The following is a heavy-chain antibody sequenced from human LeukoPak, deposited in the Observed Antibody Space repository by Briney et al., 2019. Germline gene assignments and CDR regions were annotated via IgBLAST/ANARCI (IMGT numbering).Heavy chain of an antibody. J-gene: IGHJ6*02. CDR1: GFTFISYA. Sequence: GGSLRLSCAASGFTFISYAMTWVRQAPGRGLEWVSSIIIIGSSIYYDGSVNGRFTITRDDSKNKLFQVMNGLRAEDTAIYFCAKGSIVRTIGDVDVWGQGTTVTVSS. D-gene: IGHD5-12*01. CDR2: IIIIGSSI. CDR3: AKGSIVRTIGDVDV. V-gene: IGHV3-23*01.